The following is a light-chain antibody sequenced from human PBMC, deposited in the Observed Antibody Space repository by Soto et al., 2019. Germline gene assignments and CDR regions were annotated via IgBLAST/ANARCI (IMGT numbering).Light chain of an antibody. CDR2: ATS. CDR3: LQDNKYPLT. Sequence: AIQMTQFPSSLSASVGDGVTITCRAIQDIRSDLGWYQQRPGKAPQLLIYATSSLQSGVPSRFSGSGSGTDFTLTITSLQPEDFATYHCLQDNKYPLTFGGGTKVDIK. V-gene: IGKV1-6*01. J-gene: IGKJ4*01. CDR1: QDIRSD.